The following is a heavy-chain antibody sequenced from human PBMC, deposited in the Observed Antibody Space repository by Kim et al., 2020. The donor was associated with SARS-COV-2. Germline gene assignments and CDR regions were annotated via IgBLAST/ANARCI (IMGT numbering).Heavy chain of an antibody. D-gene: IGHD2-15*01. CDR2: IVVGSGNT. CDR1: GFTFTTSA. Sequence: SVKVSCKASGFTFTTSAMQWVRQARGQRLEWIGWIVVGSGNTNYAQKFQERVTITRDMSTSTAYMELSSLRSEDTAVYYCAAGYCSGGRFFYYGMDVWGQATTLTVSS. J-gene: IGHJ6*02. CDR3: AAGYCSGGRFFYYGMDV. V-gene: IGHV1-58*02.